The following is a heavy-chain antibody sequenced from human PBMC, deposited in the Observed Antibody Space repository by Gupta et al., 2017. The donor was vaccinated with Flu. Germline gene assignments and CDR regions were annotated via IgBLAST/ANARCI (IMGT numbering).Heavy chain of an antibody. CDR2: RKSKRDGGSI. D-gene: IGHD6-19*01. Sequence: EVHLVESGGGLLKPGGSLRLSCAASGFTFTTPWMSWVRQAPGKGLEWIGRRKSKRDGGSIDYARPGKGKFTISRDDSNNSQYPPVSTLKTEDTAVYYCSTYDSSFRYWGQGTLVPVSS. V-gene: IGHV3-15*01. CDR1: GFTFTTPW. CDR3: STYDSSFRY. J-gene: IGHJ4*02.